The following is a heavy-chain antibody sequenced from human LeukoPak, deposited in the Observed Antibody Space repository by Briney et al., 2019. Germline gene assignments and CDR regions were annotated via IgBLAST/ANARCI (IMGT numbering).Heavy chain of an antibody. Sequence: GGSLRLSCAVSGFTFSNYAMSWVRQAPGKGLEWVSIISSTSDYIFDADSVKGRFTISRDNAKNSLFLQMNSLRAEDTAVYYCARGDISVTKHFDYWGQGSLVTVSS. V-gene: IGHV3-21*01. CDR2: ISSTSDYI. J-gene: IGHJ4*02. D-gene: IGHD1-7*01. CDR3: ARGDISVTKHFDY. CDR1: GFTFSNYA.